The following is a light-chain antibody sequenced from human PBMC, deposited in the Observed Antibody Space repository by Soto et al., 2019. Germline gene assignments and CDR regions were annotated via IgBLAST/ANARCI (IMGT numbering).Light chain of an antibody. Sequence: EIVLTQSPATLSLSPGERATLSCRASQSVSSYLAWYQQKPGQAPRLLIYDASNRATGIPARFSGGGSGTDFTLTISSIEAEDFSVYYCHQHFNWPRFTFGQGTKLEIK. CDR1: QSVSSY. V-gene: IGKV3-11*01. CDR3: HQHFNWPRFT. CDR2: DAS. J-gene: IGKJ2*01.